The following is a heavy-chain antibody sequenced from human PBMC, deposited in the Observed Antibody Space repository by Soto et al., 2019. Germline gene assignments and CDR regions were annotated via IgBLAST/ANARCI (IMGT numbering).Heavy chain of an antibody. CDR3: ARDQATRWFDP. CDR2: IYYSGST. CDR1: GGSISGYY. J-gene: IGHJ5*02. V-gene: IGHV4-59*01. Sequence: SETLSLTCTVSGGSISGYYWSWIRQPPGKGLAWIGYIYYSGSTNYNPSLKSRVTISVDTSKNQFSLKLSSVTAADTAVYYCARDQATRWFDPWGQGTLVTVSS. D-gene: IGHD5-12*01.